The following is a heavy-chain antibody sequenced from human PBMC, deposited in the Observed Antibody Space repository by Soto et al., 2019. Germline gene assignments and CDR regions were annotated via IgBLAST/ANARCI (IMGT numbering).Heavy chain of an antibody. CDR3: ARTRVSINRSKYFMH. J-gene: IGHJ1*01. V-gene: IGHV3-7*01. Sequence: GVTLRLCCAISWCYVIGNYRSWVRQAPGKGLEWVANIKQDGSEKYYVDSVKGRFTISRDNAKNSLYMQMNSLRAEDTAVYYCARTRVSINRSKYFMHWGQAILVSV. CDR2: IKQDGSEK. CDR1: WCYVIGNY. D-gene: IGHD2-2*01.